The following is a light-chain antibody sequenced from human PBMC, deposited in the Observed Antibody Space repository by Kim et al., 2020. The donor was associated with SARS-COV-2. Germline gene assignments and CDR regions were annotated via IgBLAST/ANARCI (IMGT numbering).Light chain of an antibody. Sequence: DIVMTQSPDSLAVSLGERATINCKSSQSVLSSSNNKNYLAWYQQKPGQPPKLLIYWASTRDSGVPDRFSGSGSGTDFTLTISSLQAEDVAVYYCQQYSSLPPLTFGGGTKVEIK. CDR2: WAS. V-gene: IGKV4-1*01. CDR1: QSVLSSSNNKNY. CDR3: QQYSSLPPLT. J-gene: IGKJ4*01.